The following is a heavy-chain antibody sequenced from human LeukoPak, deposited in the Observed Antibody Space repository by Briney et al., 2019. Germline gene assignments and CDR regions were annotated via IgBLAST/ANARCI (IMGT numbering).Heavy chain of an antibody. V-gene: IGHV4-39*01. Sequence: PSETLSLTCSVSGGSISSSSYYWDWIRQPPGKGLEWIGSIYYSGSTYYNPSLKSRVTISVDTSKNQFSLKLSSVTAADTAVFYCARHDSSSWYSWFDPWGQGTLVTVSS. D-gene: IGHD6-13*01. J-gene: IGHJ5*02. CDR2: IYYSGST. CDR3: ARHDSSSWYSWFDP. CDR1: GGSISSSSYY.